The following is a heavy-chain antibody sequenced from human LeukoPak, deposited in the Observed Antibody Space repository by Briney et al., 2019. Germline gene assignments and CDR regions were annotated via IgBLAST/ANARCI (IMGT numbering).Heavy chain of an antibody. J-gene: IGHJ4*02. CDR2: IKTDGSIA. D-gene: IGHD4-17*01. CDR1: GFSFSFYW. CDR3: AKDYGDSRDY. Sequence: GGSLRLSCAASGFSFSFYWMHWVRQAPGKGPVWVSRIKTDGSIADYADSVKGRFTISRDNAKNTLYLQMNSLRAEDTAVYYCAKDYGDSRDYWGQGTLVTVSS. V-gene: IGHV3-74*01.